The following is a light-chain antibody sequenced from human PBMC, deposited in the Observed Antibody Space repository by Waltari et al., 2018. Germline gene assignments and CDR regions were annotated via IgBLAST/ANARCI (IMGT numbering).Light chain of an antibody. CDR3: ASWDDSHYV. CDR2: RNN. J-gene: IGLJ1*01. V-gene: IGLV1-47*01. Sequence: QSVLTQPPSASGTPGQRVSISCSGSHANLGSNYLYWYQQFPGMAPQLLIYRNNQRPSGVPDRFSGSKFGTSASLAISRLRSEDEAVYYCASWDDSHYVFGTGTKVTVL. CDR1: HANLGSNY.